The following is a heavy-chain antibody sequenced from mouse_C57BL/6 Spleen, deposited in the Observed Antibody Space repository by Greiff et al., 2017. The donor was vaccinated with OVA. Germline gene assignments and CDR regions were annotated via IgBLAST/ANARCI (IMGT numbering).Heavy chain of an antibody. CDR2: ISSGSSTI. D-gene: IGHD1-1*01. CDR3: AMPPLYYGSSYWYFDV. CDR1: GFTFSDYG. V-gene: IGHV5-17*01. Sequence: EVMLVESGGGLVKPGGSLKLSCAASGFTFSDYGMHWVRQAPEKGLEWVAYISSGSSTIYYADTVKGRFTISRDNAKNTLFLQMTSLRSEDTAMYYCAMPPLYYGSSYWYFDVWGTGTTVTVSS. J-gene: IGHJ1*03.